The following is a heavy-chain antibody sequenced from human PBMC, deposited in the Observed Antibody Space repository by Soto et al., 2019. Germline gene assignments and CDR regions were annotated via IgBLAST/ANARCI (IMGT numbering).Heavy chain of an antibody. Sequence: PSEPLSRTSTVSGGSITNSSHYGVWIRQPPGQGLEWFCCIYYSGSTYYNPSLKSRVTISVDTSKNQFSLNLSSVTAADTAVYYCAGIRYCSGGSCYSPTYYYYYYYMDVWGKGTTVS. V-gene: IGHV4-39*01. J-gene: IGHJ6*03. D-gene: IGHD2-15*01. CDR1: GGSITNSSHY. CDR3: AGIRYCSGGSCYSPTYYYYYYYMDV. CDR2: IYYSGST.